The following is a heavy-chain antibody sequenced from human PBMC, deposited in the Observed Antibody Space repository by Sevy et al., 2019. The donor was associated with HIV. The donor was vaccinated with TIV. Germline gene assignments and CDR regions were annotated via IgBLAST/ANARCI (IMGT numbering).Heavy chain of an antibody. D-gene: IGHD2-15*01. J-gene: IGHJ3*02. Sequence: APVKVSCKASGYTFTSYGISWVRQAPGQGLEWMGWISAYNGNTNYAQKLQGRVTMTTDTSTSTAYMELRSLRSADTAVYYCARIRGGSYCDAFDIWGQGTMVTVSS. CDR3: ARIRGGSYCDAFDI. CDR2: ISAYNGNT. CDR1: GYTFTSYG. V-gene: IGHV1-18*01.